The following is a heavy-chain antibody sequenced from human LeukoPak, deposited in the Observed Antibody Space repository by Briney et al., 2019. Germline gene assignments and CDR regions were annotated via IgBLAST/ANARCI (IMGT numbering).Heavy chain of an antibody. D-gene: IGHD5-12*01. CDR2: VFNNGGT. V-gene: IGHV4-59*01. Sequence: SETLSLTCSVSGGSIGSYHWNWIRQPSGKGLEWIGIVFNNGGTKHNPSLKSRVAISVDPSKNQFALKLSSVTAADTAVYYCVASYGGYVLDYWGQGALVIVSS. CDR1: GGSIGSYH. CDR3: VASYGGYVLDY. J-gene: IGHJ4*02.